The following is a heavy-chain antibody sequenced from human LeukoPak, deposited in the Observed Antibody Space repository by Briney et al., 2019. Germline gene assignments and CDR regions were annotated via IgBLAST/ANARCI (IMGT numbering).Heavy chain of an antibody. CDR1: GYTFTSYA. D-gene: IGHD3-16*01. CDR2: INTNTGNP. J-gene: IGHJ5*02. V-gene: IGHV7-4-1*02. CDR3: ARDQAPRMITFGGPRRWFDP. Sequence: ASVKVSCKASGYTFTSYAMNWVRQAPGQGLEWMGWINTNTGNPTYAQGFTGRFVFSLDTSVSTAYLQISSLKAEDRAVYYCARDQAPRMITFGGPRRWFDPWGQGTLVTVSS.